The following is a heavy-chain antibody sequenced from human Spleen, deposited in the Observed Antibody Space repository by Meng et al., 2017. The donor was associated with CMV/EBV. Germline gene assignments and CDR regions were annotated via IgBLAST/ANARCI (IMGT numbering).Heavy chain of an antibody. CDR1: GFTFDDSG. CDR3: TRVVGGSPTR. J-gene: IGHJ1*01. D-gene: IGHD1-26*01. Sequence: LSCAASGFTFDDSGMSWVGQAPGKGLEWVSGINGNGGSADYADSVRGRFTISRDNAANTLYLQMDSLRPEDTALYYCTRVVGGSPTRWGQGTLVTVSS. CDR2: INGNGGSA. V-gene: IGHV3-20*04.